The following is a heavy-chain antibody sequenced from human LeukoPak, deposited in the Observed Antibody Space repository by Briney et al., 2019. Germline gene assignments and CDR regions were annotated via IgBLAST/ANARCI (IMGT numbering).Heavy chain of an antibody. J-gene: IGHJ4*02. CDR2: TYYRSKWYN. CDR3: ARAKGRSPLFDY. D-gene: IGHD6-13*01. Sequence: SQTLSLTCAISGGSVSSNSAAWNWIRQSPSRGLEWLGRTYYRSKWYNDYAVSVKGRIAINPDTSKNQFSLQLNSVTPEDTAVYYCARAKGRSPLFDYWGQGTLVTVSS. V-gene: IGHV6-1*01. CDR1: GGSVSSNSAA.